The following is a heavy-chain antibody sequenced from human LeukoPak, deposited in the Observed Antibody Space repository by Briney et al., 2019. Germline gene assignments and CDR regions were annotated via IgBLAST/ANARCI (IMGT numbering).Heavy chain of an antibody. Sequence: GRSLRLSCAASGFTFSSYGMHWVRQAPGKGLEWVAVISYDGSNKYYADSVKGRFTISRDDAKNSLYLQMNSLRAEDTAIYYCARGPDYGDRTDYLDYWGQGTLVSVSS. CDR2: ISYDGSNK. D-gene: IGHD4-17*01. CDR3: ARGPDYGDRTDYLDY. J-gene: IGHJ4*02. CDR1: GFTFSSYG. V-gene: IGHV3-30*03.